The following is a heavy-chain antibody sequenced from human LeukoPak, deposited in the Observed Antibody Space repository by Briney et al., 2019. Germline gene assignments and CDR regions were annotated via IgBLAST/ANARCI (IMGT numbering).Heavy chain of an antibody. CDR3: ARDRMVGWFDP. Sequence: ASVKVSCKASGYTFTSYGISWVRQAPGQGLEWMGWISAYNGNTNYAQKFQGRVTMTRDTSISTAYTELSRLRSDDTAVYYCARDRMVGWFDPWGQGTLVTVSS. CDR2: ISAYNGNT. V-gene: IGHV1-18*01. CDR1: GYTFTSYG. D-gene: IGHD2-15*01. J-gene: IGHJ5*02.